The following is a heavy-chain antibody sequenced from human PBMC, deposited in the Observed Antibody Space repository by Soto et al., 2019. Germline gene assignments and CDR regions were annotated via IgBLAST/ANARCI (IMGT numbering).Heavy chain of an antibody. CDR1: GYTFTSYG. D-gene: IGHD3-3*01. V-gene: IGHV1-18*01. CDR3: ASDATNYDFWSGYYPPAPGSYGMDV. J-gene: IGHJ6*02. Sequence: GASVKVSCKASGYTFTSYGISWVRQAPGQGLEWMGWISAYNGNTNYAQKLQGRVTMTTDTSTSTAYMELRSLRSDDTAVYYCASDATNYDFWSGYYPPAPGSYGMDVWGQGPTDTVSS. CDR2: ISAYNGNT.